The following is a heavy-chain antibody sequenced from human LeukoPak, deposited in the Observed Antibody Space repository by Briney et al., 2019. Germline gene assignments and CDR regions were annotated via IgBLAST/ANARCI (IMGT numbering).Heavy chain of an antibody. J-gene: IGHJ4*02. D-gene: IGHD3-10*01. CDR2: IRAGGDNT. V-gene: IGHV3-23*01. CDR1: GFTFSSYS. Sequence: GGSLRLSCAASGFTFSSYSMSWVRQAPGKGLEWVSGIRAGGDNTYYADSVKGRFTISRDNSKNTLYLQMNSLRAEDTAVYYCAKGMVRGVILKGFDYWGQGTLVTVSS. CDR3: AKGMVRGVILKGFDY.